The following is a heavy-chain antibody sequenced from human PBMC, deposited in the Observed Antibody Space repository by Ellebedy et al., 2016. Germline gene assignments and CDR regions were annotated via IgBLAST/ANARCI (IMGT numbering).Heavy chain of an antibody. CDR3: ARAPGGYCSGGSCYCFDY. J-gene: IGHJ4*02. D-gene: IGHD2-15*01. Sequence: GGSLRLSXAASGFTFSSYSMNWVRQAPGKGLEWVSSISSSSSYIYYADSVKGRFTISRDNAKNSLYLQMNSLRAEDTAVYYCARAPGGYCSGGSCYCFDYWGQGTLVTVSS. CDR1: GFTFSSYS. CDR2: ISSSSSYI. V-gene: IGHV3-21*01.